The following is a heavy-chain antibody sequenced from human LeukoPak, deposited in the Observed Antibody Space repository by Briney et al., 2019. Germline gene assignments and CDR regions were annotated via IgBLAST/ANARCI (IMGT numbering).Heavy chain of an antibody. D-gene: IGHD2/OR15-2a*01. CDR1: GGSISSYY. V-gene: IGHV4-59*08. CDR2: IYYSGST. CDR3: ASIVMGAFDI. J-gene: IGHJ3*02. Sequence: PSETLSLTCTVSGGSISSYYWSWIRQPPGKGLEWIGYIYYSGSTNYNPSLKSRVTISVDTSKNQYSLKLSSVTAADTAVYYCASIVMGAFDIWGQGTMVTVSS.